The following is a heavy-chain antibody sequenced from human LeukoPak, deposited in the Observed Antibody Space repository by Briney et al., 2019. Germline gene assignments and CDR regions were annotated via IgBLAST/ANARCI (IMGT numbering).Heavy chain of an antibody. J-gene: IGHJ4*02. D-gene: IGHD5-18*01. CDR2: MNPNSGDT. V-gene: IGHV1-8*01. CDR1: GYTFTSYD. Sequence: ASVKVSCEASGYTFTSYDINWVRQATGQGLEWMGWMNPNSGDTGYAQNFQGRLNMTRNTSKSTAYMELSSLRSEDTAVYYCARARGYNYGYVDYWGQGTLVTVSS. CDR3: ARARGYNYGYVDY.